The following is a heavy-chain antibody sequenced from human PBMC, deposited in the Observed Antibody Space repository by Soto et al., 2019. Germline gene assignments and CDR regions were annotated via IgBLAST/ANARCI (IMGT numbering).Heavy chain of an antibody. CDR1: GYTFTSYG. Sequence: ASAKVSCKASGYTFTSYGISWVRQAPGQGLEWMGWISAYNGNTNYAQKLQGRVTMTTNTSTSTAYMELRSLRSDDTAVYYCAREAGIVVVPAAMSGLYMDVWGKGTTVTVSS. J-gene: IGHJ6*03. CDR2: ISAYNGNT. CDR3: AREAGIVVVPAAMSGLYMDV. D-gene: IGHD2-2*01. V-gene: IGHV1-18*01.